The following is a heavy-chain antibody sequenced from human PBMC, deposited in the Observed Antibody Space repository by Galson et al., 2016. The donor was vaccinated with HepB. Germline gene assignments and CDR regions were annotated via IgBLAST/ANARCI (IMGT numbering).Heavy chain of an antibody. CDR3: ARQNWGMMDDALDI. D-gene: IGHD7-27*01. V-gene: IGHV4-39*01. J-gene: IGHJ3*02. Sequence: SETLSLTCIVSGGSISSSSYYWVWIRQPPGKGLEWIGTIYFSGSTYYNPSLKSRVTISVDTPKSQFSLKLSSVTAADTAVYYCARQNWGMMDDALDIWGQGTMVTVSS. CDR1: GGSISSSSYY. CDR2: IYFSGST.